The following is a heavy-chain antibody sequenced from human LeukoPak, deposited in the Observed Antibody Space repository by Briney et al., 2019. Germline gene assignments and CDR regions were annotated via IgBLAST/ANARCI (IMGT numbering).Heavy chain of an antibody. V-gene: IGHV5-51*01. CDR2: IYPGDSDA. J-gene: IGHJ4*02. Sequence: HGESLKISCKGSGYSFTTNWIGWARQMPGKGLEFVGVIYPGDSDARYSPSFQGQVTISADKSTNTAYLHWSSLKASDSAMYYCARLGGSYYGFDYWGQGTLVTVSS. CDR3: ARLGGSYYGFDY. D-gene: IGHD1-26*01. CDR1: GYSFTTNW.